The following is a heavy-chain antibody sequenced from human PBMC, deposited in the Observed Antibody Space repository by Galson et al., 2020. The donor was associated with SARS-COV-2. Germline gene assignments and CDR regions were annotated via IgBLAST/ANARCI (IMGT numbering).Heavy chain of an antibody. D-gene: IGHD4-17*01. J-gene: IGHJ1*01. V-gene: IGHV4-34*01. CDR3: ARAYTVTTSYEYFQH. CDR2: INHSGST. CDR1: GGSFSGYY. Sequence: SETLSLTCAVYGGSFSGYYWSWIRQPPGKGLEWIGEINHSGSTNYNPSLKSRVTISVDTSKNQFSLKLSSVTAADTAVYYCARAYTVTTSYEYFQHWGQGTLVTVSS.